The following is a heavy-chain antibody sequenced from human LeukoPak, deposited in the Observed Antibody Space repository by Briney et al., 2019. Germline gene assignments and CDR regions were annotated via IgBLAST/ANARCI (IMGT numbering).Heavy chain of an antibody. D-gene: IGHD1-26*01. J-gene: IGHJ6*03. CDR3: ARDPYSGAYGDTYYYYMDV. V-gene: IGHV3-7*01. CDR2: IKQDGSEK. Sequence: GGSLRLSCAASGFTFSSYWMSWVRQAPGKGLEWVANIKQDGSEKYYVDSVKGRFTISRDNAKNSLYLQMNSLRAEDTAVYYCARDPYSGAYGDTYYYYMDVWGKGTTVTISS. CDR1: GFTFSSYW.